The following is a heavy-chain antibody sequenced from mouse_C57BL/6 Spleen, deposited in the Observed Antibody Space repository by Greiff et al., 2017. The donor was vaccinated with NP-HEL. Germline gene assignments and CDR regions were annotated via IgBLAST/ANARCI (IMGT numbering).Heavy chain of an antibody. Sequence: QVQLQQSGPELVKPGASVKISCKASGYAFSSSWMNWVKQRPGKGLEWIGRIYPGDGDTNYNGKFKGKATLTADKSSSTAYMRLSSLTSEDSAVYCCARWGDVSYLDYWGQGTTLTVSS. D-gene: IGHD3-3*01. CDR2: IYPGDGDT. V-gene: IGHV1-82*01. J-gene: IGHJ2*01. CDR3: ARWGDVSYLDY. CDR1: GYAFSSSW.